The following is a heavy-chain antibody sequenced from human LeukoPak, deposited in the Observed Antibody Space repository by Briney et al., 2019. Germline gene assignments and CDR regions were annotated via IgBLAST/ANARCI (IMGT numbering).Heavy chain of an antibody. D-gene: IGHD3-10*01. CDR1: EYSFTSYW. CDR2: IDPSDSYT. CDR3: ARHAKLLWFGELSTDQYYFDY. V-gene: IGHV5-10-1*01. Sequence: GESLKISCKGSEYSFTSYWISWVRQMPGKGLEWMGRIDPSDSYTNYSPSFQGHVTISADKSISTAYLQWSSLKASDTAMYYCARHAKLLWFGELSTDQYYFDYWGQGTLVTVSS. J-gene: IGHJ4*02.